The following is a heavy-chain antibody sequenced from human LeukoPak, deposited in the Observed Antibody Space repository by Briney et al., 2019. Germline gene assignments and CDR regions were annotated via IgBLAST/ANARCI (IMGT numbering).Heavy chain of an antibody. CDR2: IYYSGST. CDR3: VRGSNYDPYRYYMDV. CDR1: GGSISSYY. V-gene: IGHV4-59*01. Sequence: SETLSLTCTVSGGSISSYYWSWIRQPPGKGLEWIGYIYYSGSTNYNPSLKSRVTISVDTSKNQFSLKLSSVTAADTAVYYCVRGSNYDPYRYYMDVWGKGTTVTVSS. D-gene: IGHD3-3*01. J-gene: IGHJ6*03.